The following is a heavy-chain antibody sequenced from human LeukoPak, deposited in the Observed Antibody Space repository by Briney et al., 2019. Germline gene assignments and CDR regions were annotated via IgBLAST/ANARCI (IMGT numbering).Heavy chain of an antibody. CDR3: ARQHQQLVPIGYYYYMDV. CDR2: RKEDGSEK. Sequence: GGSLRLYCAASGFTFSGYWMSWVRQATGKGLEFVANRKEDGSEKDYVDSGKGRFTNARDNAKNSLYLQMNSLRAEDTAVYYCARQHQQLVPIGYYYYMDVWGKGTTVTVSS. V-gene: IGHV3-7*01. CDR1: GFTFSGYW. D-gene: IGHD6-13*01. J-gene: IGHJ6*03.